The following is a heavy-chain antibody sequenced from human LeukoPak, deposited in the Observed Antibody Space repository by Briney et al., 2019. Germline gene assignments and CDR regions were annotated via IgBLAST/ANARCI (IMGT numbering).Heavy chain of an antibody. CDR3: ARALSSWYAYFDY. CDR1: GYSFTTYW. CDR2: IYPGDSDA. J-gene: IGHJ4*02. V-gene: IGHV5-51*01. D-gene: IGHD6-13*01. Sequence: PGESLKISCKGSGYSFTTYWIGWVRQMPGKGLEWMGIIYPGDSDARYSPSFQGQVTISADKSISTAYLQWSSLKASDTAMYYCARALSSWYAYFDYWGQGTLVTVSS.